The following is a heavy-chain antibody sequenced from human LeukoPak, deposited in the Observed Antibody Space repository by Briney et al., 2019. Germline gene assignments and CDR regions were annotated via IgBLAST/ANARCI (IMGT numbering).Heavy chain of an antibody. Sequence: SETLSLTCAVYGGSFSGYYWSWIRQPPGKGLEWIGEINHSGSTNYNPSLKSRVTISVDTSKNQFSLKLSSVTAADTAVYYCAREHYGGNSDAFDIWGQGTMVTVSS. CDR3: AREHYGGNSDAFDI. V-gene: IGHV4-34*01. J-gene: IGHJ3*02. D-gene: IGHD4-17*01. CDR2: INHSGST. CDR1: GGSFSGYY.